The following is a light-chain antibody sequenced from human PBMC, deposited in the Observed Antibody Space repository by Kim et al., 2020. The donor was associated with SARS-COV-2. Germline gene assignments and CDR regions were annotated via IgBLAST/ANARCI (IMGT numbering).Light chain of an antibody. CDR3: QQYNSYSLT. J-gene: IGKJ4*01. CDR2: KAS. CDR1: QSISSW. Sequence: DIQMTQSPSTLSASVGDRVTITCRASQSISSWLAWYQQKPGKAPKLLIYKASSLESGVPSRFSGSGSGTEFTLTISSLQPDDFATYYCQQYNSYSLTFGGWTKVDIK. V-gene: IGKV1-5*03.